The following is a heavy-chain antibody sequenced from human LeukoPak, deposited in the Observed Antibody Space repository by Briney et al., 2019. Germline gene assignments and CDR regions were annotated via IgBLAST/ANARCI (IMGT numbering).Heavy chain of an antibody. CDR1: RFTFSSYA. Sequence: GRSLRLSCAASRFTFSSYAMHWVRQAPGKGLEWVSGISWNSGSIGYADSVKGRFTISRDNAKNSLYLQMNSLRAEDTALYYCAKSQQPGDYESYFEYWGQESLVTVSS. CDR2: ISWNSGSI. CDR3: AKSQQPGDYESYFEY. J-gene: IGHJ4*02. D-gene: IGHD3-16*01. V-gene: IGHV3-9*01.